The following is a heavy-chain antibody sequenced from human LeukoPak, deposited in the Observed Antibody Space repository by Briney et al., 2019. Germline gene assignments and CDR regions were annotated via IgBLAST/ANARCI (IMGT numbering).Heavy chain of an antibody. CDR1: GFTFSSYA. CDR3: AKDGDYPTVVSHWYFDL. D-gene: IGHD4-17*01. V-gene: IGHV3-30-3*01. CDR2: ISYDGSNK. J-gene: IGHJ2*01. Sequence: GGSLRLSCAASGFTFSSYAMHWVRQAPGKGLEWVAVISYDGSNKYYADSVKGRFTISRDNSKNTLYLQMNSLRAEDTAVYYCAKDGDYPTVVSHWYFDLWGRGTLVTVSS.